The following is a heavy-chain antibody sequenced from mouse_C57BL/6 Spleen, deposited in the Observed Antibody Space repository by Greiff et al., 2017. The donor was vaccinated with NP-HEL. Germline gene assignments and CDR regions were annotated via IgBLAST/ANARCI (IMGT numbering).Heavy chain of an antibody. Sequence: EVQLQQSGPELVKPGASVKISCKASGYTFTDYYMNWVKQSHGKSLEWIGDINPNNGGTSYNQKFKGKATLTVDKSSRTAYMELRSLTSEDSAVYYCARVDYWGQGTTLTVSS. V-gene: IGHV1-26*01. CDR1: GYTFTDYY. CDR2: INPNNGGT. CDR3: ARVDY. J-gene: IGHJ2*01.